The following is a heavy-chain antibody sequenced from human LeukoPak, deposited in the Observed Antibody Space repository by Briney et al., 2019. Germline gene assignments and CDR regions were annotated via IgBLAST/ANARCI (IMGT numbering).Heavy chain of an antibody. J-gene: IGHJ4*02. Sequence: GESLKISCKGSGYSFTSYWISWVRHMRGKGLEWIGRIVPSDSYTNYSTSFQGHVTISADKSISTAYLQWSSLKASDTAMYYCARRGKNYYGSGTYYWGQGTLVTVSS. CDR3: ARRGKNYYGSGTYY. CDR2: IVPSDSYT. CDR1: GYSFTSYW. V-gene: IGHV5-10-1*01. D-gene: IGHD3-10*01.